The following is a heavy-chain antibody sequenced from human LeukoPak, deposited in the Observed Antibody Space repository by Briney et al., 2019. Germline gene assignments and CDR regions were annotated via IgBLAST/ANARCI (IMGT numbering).Heavy chain of an antibody. J-gene: IGHJ6*03. V-gene: IGHV1-69*05. CDR3: ARASSTQGYYYYYYMDV. CDR1: GGTFSSYA. D-gene: IGHD3-3*02. Sequence: SVKVSCKASGGTFSSYAISWARQAPGQGLEWMGGIIPIFGTANYAQKFQGRVTITTDESTSTAYMELSSLRSEDTAVYYCARASSTQGYYYYYYMDVWGKGTTVTVSS. CDR2: IIPIFGTA.